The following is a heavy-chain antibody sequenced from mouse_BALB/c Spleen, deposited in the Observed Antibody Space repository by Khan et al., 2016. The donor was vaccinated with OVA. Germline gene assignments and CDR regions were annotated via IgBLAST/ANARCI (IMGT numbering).Heavy chain of an antibody. CDR2: IYPFNDDT. J-gene: IGHJ3*01. CDR1: GYTFTNYV. D-gene: IGHD1-1*01. CDR3: APVGNYYVSFAY. V-gene: IGHV1S136*01. Sequence: VQLQQSGPELVKPGASVKMSCKASGYTFTNYVMHWVKQKPGLGLEWIGYIYPFNDDTKYNEKFKGKATLTSDKSSSTAYMELSSLTSEDSAVYYCAPVGNYYVSFAYWGQGTLVTVSA.